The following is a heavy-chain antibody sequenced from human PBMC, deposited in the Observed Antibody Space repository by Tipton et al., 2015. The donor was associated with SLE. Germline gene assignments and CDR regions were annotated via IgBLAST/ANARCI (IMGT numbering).Heavy chain of an antibody. D-gene: IGHD5-12*01. CDR3: VRVEGAYDQYYFDS. V-gene: IGHV4-59*13. CDR1: GGSINSYY. J-gene: IGHJ4*02. Sequence: LRLSCTVSGGSINSYYWSWIRQPPGKGLEWIGYIYYSGSTNYNPSLESRVTISVDTSKNQFSLKLSSVTVADTAVYYCVRVEGAYDQYYFDSWGQGALVTVSS. CDR2: IYYSGST.